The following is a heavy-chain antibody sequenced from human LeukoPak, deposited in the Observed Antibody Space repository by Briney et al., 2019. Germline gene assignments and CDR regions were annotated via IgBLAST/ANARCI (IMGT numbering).Heavy chain of an antibody. V-gene: IGHV3-7*01. CDR3: ARDLVGYSDYGGLDY. D-gene: IGHD4-11*01. Sequence: GGSLRLSCAASGFTFSRYWMSWVRQAPGKGLEWVANIKQDGGAKYYVDSAKGRFTISRDNAKNSLYLQMNSLRAEDTAVYYCARDLVGYSDYGGLDYWGQGTLVTVSS. CDR1: GFTFSRYW. CDR2: IKQDGGAK. J-gene: IGHJ4*02.